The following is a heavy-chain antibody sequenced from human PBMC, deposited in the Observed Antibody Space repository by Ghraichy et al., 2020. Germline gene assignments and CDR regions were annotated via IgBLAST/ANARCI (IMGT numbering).Heavy chain of an antibody. CDR1: GFTVSSNY. D-gene: IGHD4-17*01. Sequence: GGSLRLSCAASGFTVSSNYMSWVRQAPGKGLEWVSVIYSGGSTYYADSVKGRFTISRDNSKNTLYLQMNSLRAEDTAVYYCARVYDGDYGYYFDYWGQGTLVTVSS. V-gene: IGHV3-53*01. CDR3: ARVYDGDYGYYFDY. J-gene: IGHJ4*02. CDR2: IYSGGST.